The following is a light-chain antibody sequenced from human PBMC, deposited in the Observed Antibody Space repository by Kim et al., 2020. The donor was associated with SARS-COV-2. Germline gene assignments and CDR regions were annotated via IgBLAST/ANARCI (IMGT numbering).Light chain of an antibody. CDR3: QQSYSTPPVT. CDR1: QRVISY. Sequence: VGDSGPITSRESQRVISYFIWYQQHPGKAPKLLVFAASSLQSGGPSRLSGSGAWTDFTLTISSLQPEDFATYYCQQSYSTPPVTFGQGTRLEIK. J-gene: IGKJ5*01. V-gene: IGKV1-39*01. CDR2: AAS.